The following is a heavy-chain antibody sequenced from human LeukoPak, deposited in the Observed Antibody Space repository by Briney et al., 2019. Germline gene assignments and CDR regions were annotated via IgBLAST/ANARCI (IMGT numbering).Heavy chain of an antibody. CDR2: INAGNGNT. CDR3: ARGVGATGDYFDY. Sequence: ASVKVSCEASGYTFTSYAMHWVRQAPGQRLEWMGWINAGNGNTKYSQKFQGRVTITRDTSASTAYMELSSLRSEDTAVYYCARGVGATGDYFDYWGQGTLVTVSS. V-gene: IGHV1-3*01. D-gene: IGHD1-26*01. J-gene: IGHJ4*02. CDR1: GYTFTSYA.